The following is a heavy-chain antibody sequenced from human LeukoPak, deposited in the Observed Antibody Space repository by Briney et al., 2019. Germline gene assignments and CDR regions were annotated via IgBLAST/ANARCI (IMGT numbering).Heavy chain of an antibody. CDR3: ARVNSGYDVYYYYYMDV. Sequence: SSETLSLTCTVSGGSISSYYWSWIRQPAGKGLEWIGRIYTSASTNYNPSLKSRVTMSVDTSKNQFSLKLSSVTAADTAVYYCARVNSGYDVYYYYYMDVWGKGTTVTVSS. CDR1: GGSISSYY. D-gene: IGHD5-12*01. CDR2: IYTSAST. J-gene: IGHJ6*03. V-gene: IGHV4-4*07.